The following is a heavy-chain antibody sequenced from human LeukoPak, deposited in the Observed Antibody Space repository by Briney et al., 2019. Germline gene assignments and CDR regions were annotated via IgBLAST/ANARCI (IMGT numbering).Heavy chain of an antibody. CDR1: GYTFTNYG. J-gene: IGHJ6*03. Sequence: SVKVSCKASGYTFTNYGISWVRQAPGQGLEWMGGIITIFGTANYAKKFQGRVTITTDESTSTAYMELSSLRSEDTAVYYCASSGLFAATDAYYYYYYMDVWGKGTTVTVSS. CDR2: IITIFGTA. V-gene: IGHV1-69*05. D-gene: IGHD2-15*01. CDR3: ASSGLFAATDAYYYYYYMDV.